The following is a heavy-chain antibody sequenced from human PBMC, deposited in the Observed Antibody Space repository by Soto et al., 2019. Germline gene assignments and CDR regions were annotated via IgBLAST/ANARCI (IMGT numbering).Heavy chain of an antibody. Sequence: ASVKVSCKASGYTFTSYAMHWVRQAPGQRLEWMGWINAGNGNTKYSQKFQGRVTITRDTSASTAYMELSSLRSEDTAVYYCARDRVDCSSTSCYVSWFDPWGQGTLVIVSS. CDR3: ARDRVDCSSTSCYVSWFDP. CDR2: INAGNGNT. D-gene: IGHD2-2*01. V-gene: IGHV1-3*01. J-gene: IGHJ5*02. CDR1: GYTFTSYA.